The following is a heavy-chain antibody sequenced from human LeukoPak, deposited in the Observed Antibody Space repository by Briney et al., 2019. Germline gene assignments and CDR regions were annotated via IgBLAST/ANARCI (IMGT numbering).Heavy chain of an antibody. Sequence: GGSLRLSCAASGFTFSSYAMHWVRQAPGKGLERVAVISYDGSNKYYADSVKGRFTISRDNSKNTLYLQMNSLRAEDTAVYYCARASGYSYGRHFDYWGQGTLVTVSS. CDR3: ARASGYSYGRHFDY. D-gene: IGHD5-18*01. V-gene: IGHV3-30*04. CDR2: ISYDGSNK. J-gene: IGHJ4*02. CDR1: GFTFSSYA.